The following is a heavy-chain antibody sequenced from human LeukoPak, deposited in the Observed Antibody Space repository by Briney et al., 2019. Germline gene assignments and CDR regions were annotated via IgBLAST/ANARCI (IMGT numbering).Heavy chain of an antibody. CDR3: ARVVYYDSSGYYFYLDY. V-gene: IGHV4-59*01. J-gene: IGHJ4*02. D-gene: IGHD3-22*01. CDR1: GGSISSYY. CDR2: IYYSGST. Sequence: NPSETLSLTCTVSGGSISSYYWSWIRQPPGKGLEWIGYIYYSGSTNYNPSLKSRVTISVDTSKNQFSLKLSSVTAADTAVYYCARVVYYDSSGYYFYLDYWGQGTLVTVSS.